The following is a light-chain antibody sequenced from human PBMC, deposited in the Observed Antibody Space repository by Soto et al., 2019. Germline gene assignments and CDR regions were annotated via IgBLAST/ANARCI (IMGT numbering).Light chain of an antibody. CDR2: KAS. J-gene: IGKJ1*01. CDR1: QSISSW. CDR3: QQSYSYPQT. V-gene: IGKV1-5*03. Sequence: DIQMTQSPSTLSASVGDRVTITCRASQSISSWLAWYQQKPGKAPKLLIYKASTLKSGVPSRFSGSGSGTEFTLTISSLQPDDFATYYCQQSYSYPQTFGQGTKVDI.